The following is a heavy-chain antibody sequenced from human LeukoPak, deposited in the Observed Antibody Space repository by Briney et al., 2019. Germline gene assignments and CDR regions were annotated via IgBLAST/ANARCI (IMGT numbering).Heavy chain of an antibody. V-gene: IGHV3-21*01. CDR2: ISRSSSYI. J-gene: IGHJ4*02. CDR1: GFTFSSYS. D-gene: IGHD6-13*01. CDR3: ARAGGSWYGVDY. Sequence: GGSLRLSCAASGFTFSSYSMNWVRQAPGKGLEWVSSISRSSSYIYYADSVKGRFTISRDNAKNSLYLQMNSLRAEDTAVYYCARAGGSWYGVDYWGQGTLVTVSS.